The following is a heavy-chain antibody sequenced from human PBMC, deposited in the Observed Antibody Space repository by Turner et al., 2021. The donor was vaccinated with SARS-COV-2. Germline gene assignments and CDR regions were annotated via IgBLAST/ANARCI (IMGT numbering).Heavy chain of an antibody. J-gene: IGHJ4*02. CDR2: IYYSGSN. D-gene: IGHD3-22*01. CDR3: ASKAVVYFDTSGYYWDY. Sequence: QLQLPESGPGLVKPSETLSLTCTVPGGSISSSSDFWGWIRQPPGKGLEWLGNIYYSGSNYYNPYLKSRVTISVDKTKNHFSLKLITVTAADTAVYYCASKAVVYFDTSGYYWDYWGQGTLVTVSS. V-gene: IGHV4-39*02. CDR1: GGSISSSSDF.